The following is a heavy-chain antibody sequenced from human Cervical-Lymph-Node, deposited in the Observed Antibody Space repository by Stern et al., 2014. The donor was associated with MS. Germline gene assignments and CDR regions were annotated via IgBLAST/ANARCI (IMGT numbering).Heavy chain of an antibody. J-gene: IGHJ4*02. CDR2: IYSDDDK. V-gene: IGHV2-5*02. CDR3: AHNPYNRFRYYSFYS. CDR1: GFSLKNSGMA. D-gene: IGHD3-22*01. Sequence: QITLKESGPTLVKATQTLTLTCTFSGFSLKNSGMAVGWIRQPPGKALEWLALIYSDDDKRYNPSLRSRLAITKDTSKNQVVLTVTNMDPVDTATYFCAHNPYNRFRYYSFYSWGQGILVTVSS.